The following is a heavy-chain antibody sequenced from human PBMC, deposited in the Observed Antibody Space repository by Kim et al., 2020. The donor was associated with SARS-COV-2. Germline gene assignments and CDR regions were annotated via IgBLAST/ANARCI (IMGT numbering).Heavy chain of an antibody. CDR3: ARLRGSSWHNWFDP. D-gene: IGHD6-13*01. Sequence: NPSPKSQVTISVDPSKNQFSLRLSCVTAADTAVYYCARLRGSSWHNWFDPWGQGTLVTVSS. V-gene: IGHV4-39*01. J-gene: IGHJ5*02.